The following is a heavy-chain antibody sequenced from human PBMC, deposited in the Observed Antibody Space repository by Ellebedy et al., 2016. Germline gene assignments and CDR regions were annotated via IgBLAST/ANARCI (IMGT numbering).Heavy chain of an antibody. V-gene: IGHV3-43*01. Sequence: GESLKISXAASGFTFDDYTMHWVRQAPGKGLEWVSLISWDGGSTYYADSVKGRFTISRDNSKNSLYLQMNSLRAEDTAVYYCARGNYYDAYGMDVWGQGTTVTVSS. CDR2: ISWDGGST. CDR3: ARGNYYDAYGMDV. CDR1: GFTFDDYT. J-gene: IGHJ6*02.